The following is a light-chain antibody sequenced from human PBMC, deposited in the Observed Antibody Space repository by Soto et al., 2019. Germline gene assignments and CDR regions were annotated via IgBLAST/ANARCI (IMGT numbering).Light chain of an antibody. CDR3: SSYVSSSTFVV. V-gene: IGLV2-14*01. Sequence: QSALTQPASVSGSPGQSITISCTGTSRDVGGYNYVSWHQQHPGKAPKVIITEVSNRPSGVSNRFSGSKSGNTASLTISGLQAEDEAAYYCSSYVSSSTFVVFGGGTKLTVL. CDR2: EVS. J-gene: IGLJ2*01. CDR1: SRDVGGYNY.